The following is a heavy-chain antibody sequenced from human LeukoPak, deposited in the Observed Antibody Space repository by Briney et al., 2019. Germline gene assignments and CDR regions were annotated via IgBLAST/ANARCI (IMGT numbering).Heavy chain of an antibody. CDR1: GDYISSGGYS. J-gene: IGHJ5*02. CDR3: ARSPLAFYDSSGYPRVWFDP. V-gene: IGHV4-30-2*01. Sequence: SETLSLTCTVSGDYISSGGYSWSWIRRPPGKGLEWIGYVYHIGYISQSGNIYQNPSLKSRVTISLDTSRNQFSLKLSSVTAADTAVYYCARSPLAFYDSSGYPRVWFDPWGQGTLVTVSS. D-gene: IGHD3-22*01. CDR2: ISQSGNI.